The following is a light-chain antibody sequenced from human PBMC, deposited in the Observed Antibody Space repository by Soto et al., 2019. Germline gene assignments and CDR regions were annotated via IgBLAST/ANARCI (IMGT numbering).Light chain of an antibody. CDR1: SSNIGADYD. CDR2: GNS. CDR3: QSCDSSLSAVV. V-gene: IGLV1-40*01. Sequence: QSVLTQPPSVSGAPGQRVTISSTGGSSNIGADYDVHWYQQLPGTAPKLLIYGNSNRPSGVPDRFSGSKSGASASLAITGLQAEDEADYYCQSCDSSLSAVVFVGGTKVTVL. J-gene: IGLJ3*02.